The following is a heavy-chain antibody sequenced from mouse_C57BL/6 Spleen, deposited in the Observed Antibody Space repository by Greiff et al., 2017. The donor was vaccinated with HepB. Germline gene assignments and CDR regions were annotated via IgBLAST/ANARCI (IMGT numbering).Heavy chain of an antibody. V-gene: IGHV1-61*01. CDR2: IYPSDSET. D-gene: IGHD2-4*01. Sequence: QVQLQQPGAELVRPGSSVKLSCKASGYTFTSYWMDWVKQRPGQGLEWIGNIYPSDSETHYNQKFKNKATLTVDKSSSTAYMQLSSLTSEDSAVYYCARGGTYYDYLYFDVWGTGTTVTVSS. CDR1: GYTFTSYW. CDR3: ARGGTYYDYLYFDV. J-gene: IGHJ1*03.